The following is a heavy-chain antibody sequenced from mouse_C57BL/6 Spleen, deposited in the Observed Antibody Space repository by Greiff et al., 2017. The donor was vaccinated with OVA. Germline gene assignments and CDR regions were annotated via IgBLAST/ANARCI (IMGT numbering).Heavy chain of an antibody. J-gene: IGHJ4*01. CDR1: GYTFTSYW. CDR3: AREGAGTHYYAMDY. CDR2: IYPGSGST. Sequence: VQLQQPGAELVKPGASVKMSCKASGYTFTSYWITWVKQRPGQGLEWIGDIYPGSGSTNYNEKFKSKATLTVDTSSSTAYMQLSSLTSEDSAVYYCAREGAGTHYYAMDYWGQGTSVTVSS. V-gene: IGHV1-55*01. D-gene: IGHD4-1*01.